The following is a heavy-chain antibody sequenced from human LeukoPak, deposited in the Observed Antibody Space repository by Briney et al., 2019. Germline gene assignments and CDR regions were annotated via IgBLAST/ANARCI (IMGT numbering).Heavy chain of an antibody. CDR1: GYNFANCW. J-gene: IGHJ3*02. CDR3: ARHQKREGKGQPVQSDAFDI. V-gene: IGHV5-51*01. Sequence: GGSLKISCRASGYNFANCWIGWVRQMPGKGLEWMGIIYPGDSDTRYSPSFQGQVTMSADKSINTAYLEWGGLKASDTAMYYCARHQKREGKGQPVQSDAFDIWGQGTMVTVSS. D-gene: IGHD1-1*01. CDR2: IYPGDSDT.